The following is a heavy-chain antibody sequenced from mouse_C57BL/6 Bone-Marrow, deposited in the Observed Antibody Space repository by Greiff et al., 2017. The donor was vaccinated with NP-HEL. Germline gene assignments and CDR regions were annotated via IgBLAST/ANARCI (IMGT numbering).Heavy chain of an antibody. Sequence: EVQLQQSGAELVKPGASVKLSCTASGFNIKDYYMHWVKQRTEQGLEWIGRIDPEDGATKYAPKFQGKATITADTSSNTAYLQLSSLTSEDTAVYYCARRDYDGGYYFDYWGQGTTLTVSS. V-gene: IGHV14-2*01. CDR3: ARRDYDGGYYFDY. D-gene: IGHD2-4*01. J-gene: IGHJ2*01. CDR1: GFNIKDYY. CDR2: IDPEDGAT.